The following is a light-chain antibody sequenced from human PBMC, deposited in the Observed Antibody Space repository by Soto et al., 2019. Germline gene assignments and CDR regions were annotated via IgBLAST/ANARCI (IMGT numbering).Light chain of an antibody. J-gene: IGKJ5*01. Sequence: DIQITQSPFALSASVGDRVTITCRASQTISTWMAWYQQKPRKAPKLLVYDSSTLQSGVASRFSGSGSGTEFTLTISSLQPEDFATYYCQQLSDLPSGFGQGTRLEIK. CDR1: QTISTW. CDR2: DSS. CDR3: QQLSDLPSG. V-gene: IGKV1-9*01.